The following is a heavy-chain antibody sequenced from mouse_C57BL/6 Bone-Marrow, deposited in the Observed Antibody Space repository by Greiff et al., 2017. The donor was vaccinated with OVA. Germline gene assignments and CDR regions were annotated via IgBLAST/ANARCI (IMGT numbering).Heavy chain of an antibody. D-gene: IGHD1-1*01. Sequence: EVKVVESGGGLVKPGGSLKLSCAASGFTFSSYAMSWVRQTPEKRLEWVATISDGGSYTYYPDNVKGRFPISRDNAKNNLYLQMSHLKSEDTAMYYCARERYYGSSGYYAMDYWGQGTSVTVSS. CDR2: ISDGGSYT. J-gene: IGHJ4*01. V-gene: IGHV5-4*01. CDR3: ARERYYGSSGYYAMDY. CDR1: GFTFSSYA.